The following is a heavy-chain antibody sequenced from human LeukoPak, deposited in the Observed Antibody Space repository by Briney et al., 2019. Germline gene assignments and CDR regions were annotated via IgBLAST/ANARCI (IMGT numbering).Heavy chain of an antibody. Sequence: GGSMRLSCAASGFTLSSYAMSWVRQAPARGLEWVSSLRGGGETFYADSVKGRFTLSRDESRSTVYLQMNNLRVEDTAVYFCAKASWVSSADAVLWGQGTLVTVSS. V-gene: IGHV3-23*01. CDR1: GFTLSSYA. J-gene: IGHJ4*02. D-gene: IGHD3-16*01. CDR3: AKASWVSSADAVL. CDR2: LRGGGET.